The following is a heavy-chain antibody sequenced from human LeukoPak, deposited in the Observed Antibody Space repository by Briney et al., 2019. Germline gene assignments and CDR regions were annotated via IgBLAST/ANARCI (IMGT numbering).Heavy chain of an antibody. CDR1: VGPILSSSYY. V-gene: IGHV4-39*01. Sequence: SETLSLTCTVSVGPILSSSYYWGWIRQPPGKGLESIGSIYYSGSTYYNPSLKSRVTITVDTSKNQFSLKLSSVTAAETAVYYCARIRAIMIFGVVIDNYYMDVWGKGTTVTVSS. CDR3: ARIRAIMIFGVVIDNYYMDV. D-gene: IGHD3-3*01. J-gene: IGHJ6*03. CDR2: IYYSGST.